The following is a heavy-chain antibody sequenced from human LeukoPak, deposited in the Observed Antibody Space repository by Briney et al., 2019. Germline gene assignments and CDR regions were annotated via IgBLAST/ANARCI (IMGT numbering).Heavy chain of an antibody. D-gene: IGHD3-10*01. V-gene: IGHV4-61*02. CDR2: IYTSGST. CDR3: AREKDRGVIRFDY. CDR1: GGSISSGSYY. Sequence: PSQTLSLTCTVSGGSISSGSYYWSWIRQPAGKGLEWIGRIYTSGSTNYNPSLKSRVTISVDTSKNQFSLKLSSVTAADTAVYYCAREKDRGVIRFDYWGQGTLATVSS. J-gene: IGHJ4*02.